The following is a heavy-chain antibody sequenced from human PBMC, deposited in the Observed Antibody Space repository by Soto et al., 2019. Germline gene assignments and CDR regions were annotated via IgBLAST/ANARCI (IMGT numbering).Heavy chain of an antibody. J-gene: IGHJ3*02. Sequence: ASVKVSCKASGYTFTSYGISWVRQAPGQGLEWMGWISAYNGNTNYAQKLQGRVTMTTDTSTSTAYMELSSLRSEDTAVYYCARAGRWLQLAAFDIWGQGTMVTVSS. CDR2: ISAYNGNT. CDR3: ARAGRWLQLAAFDI. CDR1: GYTFTSYG. V-gene: IGHV1-18*01. D-gene: IGHD5-12*01.